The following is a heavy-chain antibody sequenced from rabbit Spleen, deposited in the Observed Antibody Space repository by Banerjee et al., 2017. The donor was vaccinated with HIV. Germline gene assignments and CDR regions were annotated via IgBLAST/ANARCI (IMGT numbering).Heavy chain of an antibody. CDR2: IYTGDNDT. CDR3: ARDLLYGAGRHL. CDR1: GFSFSRRYW. J-gene: IGHJ6*01. D-gene: IGHD2-1*01. Sequence: QEQLEESGGDLVKPEGSLTLTCTASGFSFSRRYWLCWVRQAPGKGLEWVASIYTGDNDTYYANWAKGRFTISKTSSTTVTLQMTRLTAADTATYFCARDLLYGAGRHLWGPGTLVTVS. V-gene: IGHV1S45*01.